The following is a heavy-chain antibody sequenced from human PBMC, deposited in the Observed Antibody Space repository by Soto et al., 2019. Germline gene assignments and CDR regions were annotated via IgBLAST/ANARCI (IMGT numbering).Heavy chain of an antibody. CDR2: IWYDGSNK. J-gene: IGHJ4*02. CDR1: GFTFSSYG. D-gene: IGHD5-12*01. V-gene: IGHV3-33*01. CDR3: AREGGGGYVMY. Sequence: QVQLVESGGGVVQPGRSLRLSCAASGFTFSSYGMHWVRQAPGKGLEWVAVIWYDGSNKYYADSVKGRFTISRDNSKNPLYRQMNSLRAEDAAVYYGAREGGGGYVMYWGQGTLVTVSS.